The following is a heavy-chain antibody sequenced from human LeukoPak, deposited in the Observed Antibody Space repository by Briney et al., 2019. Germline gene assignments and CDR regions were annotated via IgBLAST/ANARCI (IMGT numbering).Heavy chain of an antibody. CDR3: ARGGYGSGSYYPYFDY. CDR1: GGSISSGGYS. CDR2: IYHSGST. J-gene: IGHJ4*02. Sequence: SETLSLTCAVSGGSISSGGYSWRWIRQPPGKGLEWIGYIYHSGSTYYNPSLKSRVTISVVRSKNQFSLKLSSVTAADTAVYYCARGGYGSGSYYPYFDYWGQGTLVTVSS. D-gene: IGHD3-10*01. V-gene: IGHV4-30-2*01.